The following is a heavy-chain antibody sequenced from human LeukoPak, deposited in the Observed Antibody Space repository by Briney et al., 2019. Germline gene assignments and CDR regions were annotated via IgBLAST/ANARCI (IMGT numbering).Heavy chain of an antibody. CDR3: ARGVSLDY. J-gene: IGHJ4*02. CDR2: INHSGRT. CDR1: GGSFSGYY. V-gene: IGHV4-34*01. Sequence: PSETLSLTCAVHGGSFSGYYWNWIRQPPGKGLEWIGEINHSGRTNYNPSLKSRVTISGDTSKNQFSLWLTSVTAADTAVYYCARGVSLDYWGQGTLVTVSS.